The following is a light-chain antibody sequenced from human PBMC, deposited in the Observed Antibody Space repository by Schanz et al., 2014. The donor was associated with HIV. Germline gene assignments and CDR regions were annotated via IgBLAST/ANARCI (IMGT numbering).Light chain of an antibody. CDR1: QSLLHSNGYTY. CDR3: MQGIHLLWT. Sequence: DIVMTQSPVSLSVTPGEPASISCRSSQSLLHSNGYTYLDWYLQKPGQFPQLLVYSASSRASGVPDRFSGSGSGTDFTLKISRVEAEDVGVYYCMQGIHLLWTFGQGTKVEIK. CDR2: SAS. V-gene: IGKV2-28*01. J-gene: IGKJ1*01.